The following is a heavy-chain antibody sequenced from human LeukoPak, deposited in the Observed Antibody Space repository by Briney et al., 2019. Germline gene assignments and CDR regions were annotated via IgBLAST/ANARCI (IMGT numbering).Heavy chain of an antibody. V-gene: IGHV3-23*05. CDR1: GSTLSSYA. CDR2: IYSGGNT. D-gene: IGHD4-17*01. Sequence: GGSLRLSCAASGSTLSSYAMSWVRQAPGKGLEWVSFIYSGGNTHYSDSVKGRFTISRDNSKNTLYLQMNSLRAEDTAVYYCARRAGEYSHPYDYWGQGTLVTVSS. CDR3: ARRAGEYSHPYDY. J-gene: IGHJ4*02.